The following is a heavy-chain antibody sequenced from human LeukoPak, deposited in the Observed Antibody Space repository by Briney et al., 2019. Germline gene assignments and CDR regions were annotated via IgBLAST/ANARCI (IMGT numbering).Heavy chain of an antibody. CDR3: ARQDRGHHFDY. J-gene: IGHJ4*02. CDR2: IYYSGST. CDR1: GGSISSSSYY. D-gene: IGHD3-16*01. V-gene: IGHV4-39*01. Sequence: PSETLSLTCTVSGGSISSSSYYWGWIRQPPGKGLEWIGSIYYSGSTYYTPSLKSRVAISGDTSKNQFSLTLSSVAAVGAAVYCWARQDRGHHFDYWGQGALVTVSS.